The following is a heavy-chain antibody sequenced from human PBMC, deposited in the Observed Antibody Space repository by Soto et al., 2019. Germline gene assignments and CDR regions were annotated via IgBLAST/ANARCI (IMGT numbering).Heavy chain of an antibody. D-gene: IGHD6-13*01. CDR1: GFTFSNAW. Sequence: GGSLRLSCAASGFTFSNAWMSWVRQAPGKGLEWVGRIKSKTDGGTTDYAAPVKGRFTISRDDSKNTLYLQMNSLKTEDTAVYYCTTDPAAAGAREGKYFDYWGQGTLVTVSS. V-gene: IGHV3-15*01. CDR2: IKSKTDGGTT. CDR3: TTDPAAAGAREGKYFDY. J-gene: IGHJ4*02.